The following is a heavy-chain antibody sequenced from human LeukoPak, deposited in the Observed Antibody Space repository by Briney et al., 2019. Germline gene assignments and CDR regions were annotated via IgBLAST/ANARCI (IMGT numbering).Heavy chain of an antibody. D-gene: IGHD1-26*01. CDR2: IGGSGVNT. CDR1: GLTFSNYA. V-gene: IGHV3-23*01. Sequence: GGSLRLSCAASGLTFSNYAMSWVRQAPGKGLDWVSLIGGSGVNTFYADSVKGRFTISRDNSKNTLFLQMNSLRAEDTAVYYCAKGMSGSSPYNWFDPWGQGTLVTVSS. CDR3: AKGMSGSSPYNWFDP. J-gene: IGHJ5*02.